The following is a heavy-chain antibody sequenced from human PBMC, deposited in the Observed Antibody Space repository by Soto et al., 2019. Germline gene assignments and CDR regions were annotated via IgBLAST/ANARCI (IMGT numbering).Heavy chain of an antibody. V-gene: IGHV4-4*07. CDR1: GGSISSYY. J-gene: IGHJ6*02. CDR3: AKDRNSMDV. CDR2: IYTSGST. Sequence: PSEPLSLTCTVSGGSISSYYWSWIRQPAGKGLEWIGRIYTSGSTNYNPSLKSRVTMSVDNSKNTLYLQMNSLRAEDTAVYYCAKDRNSMDVWGQGTTVTVSS.